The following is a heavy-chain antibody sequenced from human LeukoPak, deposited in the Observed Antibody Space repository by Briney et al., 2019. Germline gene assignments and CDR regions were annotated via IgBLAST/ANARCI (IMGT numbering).Heavy chain of an antibody. CDR1: GFTFSSYG. D-gene: IGHD5-24*01. V-gene: IGHV3-48*01. CDR2: IGIYSGNT. J-gene: IGHJ4*02. Sequence: PGGPLRLSCAASGFTFSSYGMHWVRQAPGRGLEWISYIGIYSGNTDYADSVKGRFTIYGDKAKNSLYLQMNSLRVEDTAVYYCARDYKYAFDNWGQGTLVTVSS. CDR3: ARDYKYAFDN.